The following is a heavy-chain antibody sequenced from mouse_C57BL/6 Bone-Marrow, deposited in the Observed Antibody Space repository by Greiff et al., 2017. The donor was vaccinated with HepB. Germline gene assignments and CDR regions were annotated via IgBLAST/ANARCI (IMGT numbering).Heavy chain of an antibody. V-gene: IGHV1-55*01. CDR2: IYPGSGST. CDR3: ARSGGNDWYFDV. CDR1: GYTFTSYW. D-gene: IGHD2-1*01. J-gene: IGHJ1*03. Sequence: QVQLQQPGAELVKPGASVKVSCKASGYTFTSYWITWVKQRPGQGLEWIGDIYPGSGSTNYNEKFKSKATLTVDTSSSTAYMQLSSLTSEDAAVYYCARSGGNDWYFDVWGTGTTVTVSS.